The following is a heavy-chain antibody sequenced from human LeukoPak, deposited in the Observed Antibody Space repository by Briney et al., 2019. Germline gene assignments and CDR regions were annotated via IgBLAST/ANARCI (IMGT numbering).Heavy chain of an antibody. V-gene: IGHV3-21*01. J-gene: IGHJ4*02. D-gene: IGHD6-25*01. CDR1: GFAFNTYT. Sequence: GGSLRLSCAASGFAFNTYTMNWVRQTPGKGLEWVSSISSTGAYIYHADSMDGHFTVSRDNARNLLYLHMNSLRAEDSAMYFCARVSSNPYSRGYYHFDYWGQGTLVTVSS. CDR2: ISSTGAYI. CDR3: ARVSSNPYSRGYYHFDY.